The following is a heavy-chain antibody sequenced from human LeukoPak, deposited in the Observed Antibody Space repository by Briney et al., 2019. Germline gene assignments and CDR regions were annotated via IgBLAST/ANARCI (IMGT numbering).Heavy chain of an antibody. CDR1: GVSISSGGYY. Sequence: SETLSLTCIVSGVSISSGGYYWNWIRQPPGKGLQWIGYIHYSGNTDYNPSLKSRITISVDTSKNQFSLKVNSVTAADTAVYYCVRHDCTGGRCYADFDSWGQGTLVTVSS. CDR3: VRHDCTGGRCYADFDS. J-gene: IGHJ4*02. CDR2: IHYSGNT. V-gene: IGHV4-61*08. D-gene: IGHD2-15*01.